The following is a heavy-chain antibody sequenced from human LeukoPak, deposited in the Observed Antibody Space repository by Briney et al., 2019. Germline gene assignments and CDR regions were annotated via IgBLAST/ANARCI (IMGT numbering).Heavy chain of an antibody. CDR3: ARDLREAARPFDP. Sequence: SVKVSCKASGYTFTGYYMHWVRQAPGQGLEWMGWINPNSGGTNYAQKFQGRVTMTRDTSISTAYMELSRLRSDDTAVYYCARDLREAARPFDPWGQGTLVTVSS. V-gene: IGHV1-2*02. CDR1: GYTFTGYY. CDR2: INPNSGGT. J-gene: IGHJ5*02. D-gene: IGHD6-6*01.